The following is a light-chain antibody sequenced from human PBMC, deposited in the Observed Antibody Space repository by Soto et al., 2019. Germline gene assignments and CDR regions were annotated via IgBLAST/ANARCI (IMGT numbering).Light chain of an antibody. Sequence: QSALTQPRSVSGSPGQSVTISCTGTSSDVGGYNYVSWYQHHPGKAPKFLIYDVSKRPSGVPDRFSGSKSGNTASLTISGLQAEDEADYYCCSYAGSYTHWVFGGGTQLTVL. CDR1: SSDVGGYNY. CDR3: CSYAGSYTHWV. CDR2: DVS. V-gene: IGLV2-11*01. J-gene: IGLJ3*02.